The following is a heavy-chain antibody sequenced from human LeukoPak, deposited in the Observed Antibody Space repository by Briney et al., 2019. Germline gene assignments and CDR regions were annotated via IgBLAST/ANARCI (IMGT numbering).Heavy chain of an antibody. V-gene: IGHV3-7*01. J-gene: IGHJ3*02. CDR3: ARDFALTGNAFDI. Sequence: GGSLRLSCAASGFTFSSHWMSWVRQAPGKGLEWVANIKQDGSEKYYVDSVKGRFTISRDNAKNSLYLQMNSLRAEDTAVYYCARDFALTGNAFDIWGQGTMVTVSS. D-gene: IGHD1-14*01. CDR2: IKQDGSEK. CDR1: GFTFSSHW.